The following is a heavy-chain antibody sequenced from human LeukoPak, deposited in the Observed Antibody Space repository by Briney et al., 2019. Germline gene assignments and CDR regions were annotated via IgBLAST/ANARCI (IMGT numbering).Heavy chain of an antibody. V-gene: IGHV4-34*01. Sequence: SETLSLTCAVYGGSFSGYYWSWIRQPPGKGLEWIGEINHSGSTNYNPSLKSRVTISVDTSKNQFSLKLSSVTAADTAVYYCAISRYYYGSGSYYSSDYWGQGTLVTVSS. CDR3: AISRYYYGSGSYYSSDY. D-gene: IGHD3-10*01. CDR2: INHSGST. J-gene: IGHJ4*02. CDR1: GGSFSGYY.